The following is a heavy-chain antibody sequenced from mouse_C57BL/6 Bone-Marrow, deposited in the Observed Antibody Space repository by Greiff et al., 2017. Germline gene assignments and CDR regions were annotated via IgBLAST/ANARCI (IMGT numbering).Heavy chain of an antibody. V-gene: IGHV1-82*01. CDR1: GYAFSSSW. CDR3: ARDRGSGYFDY. Sequence: VQLQQSGPELVKPGASVKISCKASGYAFSSSWMNWVKQRPGKGLEWIGRIYPGDGDTNYNGKFKGKATLTADKSSSTAYMQLSSRTSEDSAVYFCARDRGSGYFDYWGQGTTLTVSS. CDR2: IYPGDGDT. J-gene: IGHJ2*01. D-gene: IGHD3-2*02.